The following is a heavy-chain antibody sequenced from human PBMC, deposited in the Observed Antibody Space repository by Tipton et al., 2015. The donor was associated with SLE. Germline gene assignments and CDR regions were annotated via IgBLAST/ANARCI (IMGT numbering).Heavy chain of an antibody. J-gene: IGHJ4*02. Sequence: SLRLSCAASGFTVSSNYMSWVRQAPGKGLEWASVIYSGGSTYYADSVKGRFTISRHNSKNTLYLQMNSLRAEDTAVYYCARERPGDCSSTSCPGGYYFDYWGQGTLVTVSS. V-gene: IGHV3-53*04. CDR1: GFTVSSNY. D-gene: IGHD2-2*01. CDR2: IYSGGST. CDR3: ARERPGDCSSTSCPGGYYFDY.